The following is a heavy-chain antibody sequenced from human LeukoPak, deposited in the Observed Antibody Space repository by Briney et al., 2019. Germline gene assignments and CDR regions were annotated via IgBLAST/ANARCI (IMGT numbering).Heavy chain of an antibody. CDR2: IQTKTDGGTT. D-gene: IGHD6-19*01. CDR3: TTVWYTSNTGF. Sequence: GGSLRLSCAASGFTFSNYAMNWVRQAPGKGLEWVGRIQTKTDGGTTDYAAAVKGRFIMSRDDSKNTLYLQMNSLQPEDTAVYYCTTVWYTSNTGFWGQGTLVTVSS. J-gene: IGHJ4*02. V-gene: IGHV3-15*01. CDR1: GFTFSNYA.